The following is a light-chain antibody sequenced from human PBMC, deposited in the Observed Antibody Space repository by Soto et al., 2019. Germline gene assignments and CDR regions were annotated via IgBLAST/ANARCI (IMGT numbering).Light chain of an antibody. CDR1: QSIGHY. J-gene: IGKJ1*01. CDR2: DVF. V-gene: IGKV3-11*01. Sequence: EIVLTQAPATLSLSPGERATLSCRASQSIGHYIAWYQQKPGQAPRLLVYDVFNRATGIPARFSGSGSGTDFTLTISSLEPEDFAVYYCLQRAAWPWTFGQGTKVEVK. CDR3: LQRAAWPWT.